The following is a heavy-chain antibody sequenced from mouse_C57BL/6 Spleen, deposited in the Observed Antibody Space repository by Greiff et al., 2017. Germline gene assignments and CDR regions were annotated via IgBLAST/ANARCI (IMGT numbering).Heavy chain of an antibody. D-gene: IGHD2-4*01. V-gene: IGHV1-80*01. Sequence: QVQLQQSGAELVKPGASVKISCKASGYAFSSYWMNWVKQRPGKGLEWIGQIYPGDGDTNYNGKFKGKATLTADKSSSTAYMQLSSLTSEDSAVYFCARRDYDEPRFAYWGQGTLVTVSA. CDR2: IYPGDGDT. CDR1: GYAFSSYW. CDR3: ARRDYDEPRFAY. J-gene: IGHJ3*01.